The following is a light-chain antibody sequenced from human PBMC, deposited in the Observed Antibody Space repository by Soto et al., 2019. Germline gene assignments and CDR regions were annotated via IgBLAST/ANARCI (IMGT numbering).Light chain of an antibody. J-gene: IGKJ1*01. V-gene: IGKV4-1*01. CDR3: QQYYSTRT. CDR2: WAS. Sequence: DIVMTQSPGSLAVSLGERATINCKSSQSVLYSSNNKNYVAWYQQKPGQPPKLLIYWASTRESGVPDRFSGSGSGTDFTLPISSLQAEDVAVYYCQQYYSTRTFGQGTKVEIK. CDR1: QSVLYSSNNKNY.